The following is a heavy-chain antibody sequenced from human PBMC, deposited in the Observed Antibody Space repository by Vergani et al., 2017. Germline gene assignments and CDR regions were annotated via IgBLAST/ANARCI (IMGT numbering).Heavy chain of an antibody. CDR1: GFTFDDYA. V-gene: IGHV3-9*01. J-gene: IGHJ3*02. CDR2: ISWNSGSI. CDR3: ARDLYDSSGYHAFDI. D-gene: IGHD3-22*01. Sequence: EVQLVESGGGLVQPGRSLRLSCAASGFTFDDYAMHWVRQSPGKGLEWVSGISWNSGSIGYADSVKGRFTISRDNAKNSLYLQMNSLRAEDTALYYCARDLYDSSGYHAFDIWGQGTMVTVSS.